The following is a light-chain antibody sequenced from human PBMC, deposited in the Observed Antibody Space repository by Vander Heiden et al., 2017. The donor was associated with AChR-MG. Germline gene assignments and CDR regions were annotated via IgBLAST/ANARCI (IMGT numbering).Light chain of an antibody. CDR2: GAS. CDR1: QSVSSSY. V-gene: IGKV3-20*01. CDR3: QQDGSSPST. Sequence: EIVLTQSPGTLSLSPGERATLSCRASQSVSSSYLAWYQQKPGQAPRLLIYGASSRATGIPDRFSGSGSGTDFTLTISRLEPEDFAVYYCQQDGSSPSTFGQRTKVEIK. J-gene: IGKJ1*01.